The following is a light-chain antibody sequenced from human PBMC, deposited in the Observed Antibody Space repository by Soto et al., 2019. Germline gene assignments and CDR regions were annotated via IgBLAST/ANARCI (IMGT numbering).Light chain of an antibody. J-gene: IGKJ4*01. CDR2: DAS. CDR3: QQFFTTPLT. V-gene: IGKV3D-15*01. CDR1: QFVSSN. Sequence: EIVMTQSPVTLSVSPGERATLSCRASQFVSSNLAWYQQKPGQAPRLLISDASNRATGIPVRFSGSGSGTDFTLTISSLEAEDVAVYYCQQFFTTPLTFGGGTKVDI.